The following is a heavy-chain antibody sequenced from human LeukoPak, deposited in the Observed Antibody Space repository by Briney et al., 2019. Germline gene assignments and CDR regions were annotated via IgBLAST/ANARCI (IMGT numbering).Heavy chain of an antibody. CDR1: GFTVSSNY. D-gene: IGHD3-10*01. CDR3: AREVYGSGSYTYFDY. Sequence: PGGSLRLSCAASGFTVSSNYMSWVRQAPGKGLEWVSVIYSGGSTYYADSVKGRFTISRDNSKNTLYLQMNSLRAEDTAVYYCAREVYGSGSYTYFDYWGQGTLVTVSS. J-gene: IGHJ4*02. CDR2: IYSGGST. V-gene: IGHV3-66*01.